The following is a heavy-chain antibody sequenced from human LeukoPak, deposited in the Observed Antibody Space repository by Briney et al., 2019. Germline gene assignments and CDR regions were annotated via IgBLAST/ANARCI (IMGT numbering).Heavy chain of an antibody. CDR1: GGSIGTYS. Sequence: SETLSLTCTVSGGSIGTYSWNWIRQPPGKGLEWIGYIYYSGTTNYNPSLKSRVTISVDTSKNQFSLKLSSVTAADTAVYYCARHSDYGDPKVDYWGQGTLVTVSS. J-gene: IGHJ4*02. CDR3: ARHSDYGDPKVDY. CDR2: IYYSGTT. V-gene: IGHV4-59*08. D-gene: IGHD4-17*01.